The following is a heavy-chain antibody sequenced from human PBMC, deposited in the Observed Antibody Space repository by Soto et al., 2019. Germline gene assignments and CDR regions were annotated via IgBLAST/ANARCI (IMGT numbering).Heavy chain of an antibody. D-gene: IGHD6-13*01. CDR2: LTSTSSYT. Sequence: EVQLVESGGGLVKPGGSLRLSCAASGFTFSSYSMNWVRQVPGKGLEWVSSLTSTSSYTYYADSVKGRFTISRDNAKNSLFLQMNSLRAEDTAVYYCGRVASSSSWTPDYLGQGTLVTGSS. J-gene: IGHJ4*02. CDR1: GFTFSSYS. V-gene: IGHV3-21*02. CDR3: GRVASSSSWTPDY.